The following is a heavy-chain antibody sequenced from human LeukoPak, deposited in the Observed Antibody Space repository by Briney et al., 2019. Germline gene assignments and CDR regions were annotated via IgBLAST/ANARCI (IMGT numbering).Heavy chain of an antibody. CDR1: GGSFSGYY. V-gene: IGHV4-34*01. CDR3: ARGTGIVLMVYAIPGAFDI. CDR2: INHSGST. Sequence: PSETLSLTCAVYGGSFSGYYWSWIRQPPGKGLEWIGEINHSGSTNYNPSLKSRVTISVDTSKNQFSLKLSSVTAADTAVYYCARGTGIVLMVYAIPGAFDIWGRGTMVTVSS. J-gene: IGHJ3*02. D-gene: IGHD2-8*01.